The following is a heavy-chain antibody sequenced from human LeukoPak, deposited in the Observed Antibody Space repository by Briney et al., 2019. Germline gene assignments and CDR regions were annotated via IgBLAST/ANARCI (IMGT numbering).Heavy chain of an antibody. Sequence: PGGSLRLSCAASGFTFSSYSMNWVRQAPGKGLEWVSSISSSSSYIYYADPVKGRFTISRDNAKNSLYLQMNSLRAEDTAVYYCARDGGGDFWSGFYYYYGMDVWGQGTTVTVSS. CDR2: ISSSSSYI. V-gene: IGHV3-21*01. CDR3: ARDGGGDFWSGFYYYYGMDV. D-gene: IGHD3-3*01. CDR1: GFTFSSYS. J-gene: IGHJ6*02.